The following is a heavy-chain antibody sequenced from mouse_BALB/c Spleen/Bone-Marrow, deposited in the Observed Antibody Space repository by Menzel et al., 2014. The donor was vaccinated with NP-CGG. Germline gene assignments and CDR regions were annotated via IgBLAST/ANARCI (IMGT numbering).Heavy chain of an antibody. CDR2: INPNNGGT. D-gene: IGHD1-2*01. CDR3: TRLSLLRGYFDY. Sequence: QVQLKESGAELVKPGTSVKLSCKASGYTFTSHYIYWVKQRPGQGLKWIGEINPNNGGTNFNEKFKSKATLTVDKSSSXAYMQLSSLTSEDSAVYYYTRLSLLRGYFDYWGQGTTLTVSS. V-gene: IGHV1S81*02. CDR1: GYTFTSHY. J-gene: IGHJ2*01.